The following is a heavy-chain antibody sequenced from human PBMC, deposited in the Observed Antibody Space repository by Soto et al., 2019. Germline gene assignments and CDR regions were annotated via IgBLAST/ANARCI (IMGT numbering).Heavy chain of an antibody. Sequence: SETLSLTCAVYGGSFSDYSWNWNWIRQPPGKGLEWIGEINHSGSTSHNPSLKSRVTLSLDTSKNQFSLILTSVTAADTAVYYCARGALNYGIWRGPIDGGMDVWGRRTTVTVSS. CDR1: GGSFSDYSWN. D-gene: IGHD3-3*01. V-gene: IGHV4-34*01. J-gene: IGHJ6*01. CDR3: ARGALNYGIWRGPIDGGMDV. CDR2: INHSGST.